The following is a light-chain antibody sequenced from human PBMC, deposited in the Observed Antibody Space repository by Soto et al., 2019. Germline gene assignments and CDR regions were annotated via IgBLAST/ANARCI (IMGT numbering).Light chain of an antibody. CDR2: KAS. Sequence: DIPMTQSPYTLSASVGDRVTITCRASQSINNWLAWYQQKPGKAPKLLMYKASNLESGVPSRFSGSASGTEFTLTISSLQADDFATYYCQQYNTYPLTFGPGTKLDIK. CDR3: QQYNTYPLT. V-gene: IGKV1-5*03. CDR1: QSINNW. J-gene: IGKJ3*01.